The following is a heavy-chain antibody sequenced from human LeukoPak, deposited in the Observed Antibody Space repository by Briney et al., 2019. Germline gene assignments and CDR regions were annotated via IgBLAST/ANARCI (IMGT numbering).Heavy chain of an antibody. CDR3: ARARNRDGYKYYFDY. V-gene: IGHV3-53*01. CDR1: GFTVNVNY. D-gene: IGHD5-24*01. J-gene: IGHJ4*02. Sequence: GGSLRLSCAASGFTVNVNYMTWVRQAPGKGLEWVSVIYSGGSTNYADSVKGRFTIARDNSKNTLYLQMNSLRAEDTAVYYCARARNRDGYKYYFDYWGQGTLVTVSS. CDR2: IYSGGST.